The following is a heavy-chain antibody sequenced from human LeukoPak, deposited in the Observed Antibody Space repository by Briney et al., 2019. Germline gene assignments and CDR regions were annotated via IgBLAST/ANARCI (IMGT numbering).Heavy chain of an antibody. J-gene: IGHJ4*02. CDR3: ARSGRTLVWFEETMGYCDY. CDR1: GYTFTSYG. CDR2: IGAYNGNT. V-gene: IGHV1-18*01. Sequence: ASVKVSCKASGYTFTSYGISWVRQAPGQGLEWMGWIGAYNGNTNYAQKFQGRVTMTTDTSTSTAHMELRSLRSDDTAVYYCARSGRTLVWFEETMGYCDYWGQGTLVTVSS. D-gene: IGHD3-10*01.